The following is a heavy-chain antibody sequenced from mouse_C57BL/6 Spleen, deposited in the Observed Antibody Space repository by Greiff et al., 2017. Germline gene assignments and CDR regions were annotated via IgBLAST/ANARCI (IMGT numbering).Heavy chain of an antibody. CDR1: GYTFTSYG. J-gene: IGHJ2*01. CDR2: IYPRSGNP. Sequence: QVQLQQSGAELARPGASVKLSCKASGYTFTSYGISWVKQRTGQGLEWIGEIYPRSGNPYYNEKFKGKATLTADKSSSTAYMELRSLTSEDSAVYFCAKITTVVRDFDDWGKGTTLTVSS. CDR3: AKITTVVRDFDD. D-gene: IGHD1-1*01. V-gene: IGHV1-81*01.